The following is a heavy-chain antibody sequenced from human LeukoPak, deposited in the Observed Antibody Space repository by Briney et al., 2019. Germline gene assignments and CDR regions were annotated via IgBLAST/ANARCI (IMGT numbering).Heavy chain of an antibody. Sequence: GESLPISCKGSGYSFTSYWIAWVRQMPGKGLEWMGIIYPRDSDTRYSPSFQGQVTISADKSISTAYLQWSSLKASDTAMYYCARLNDFWSGYLKYYFDPWGLGTLVTVSS. CDR2: IYPRDSDT. V-gene: IGHV5-51*01. CDR3: ARLNDFWSGYLKYYFDP. J-gene: IGHJ5*02. CDR1: GYSFTSYW. D-gene: IGHD3-3*01.